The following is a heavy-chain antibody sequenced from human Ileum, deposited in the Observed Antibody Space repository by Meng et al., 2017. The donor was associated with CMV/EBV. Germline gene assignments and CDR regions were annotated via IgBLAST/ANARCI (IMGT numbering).Heavy chain of an antibody. J-gene: IGHJ4*02. D-gene: IGHD4-17*01. Sequence: LEELGPVLVNTSETLSLTCTVSGYFANKFYWSWIRQPAGKGLQWIGRISTSGSDNYNPSLKSRVTMSVDTSKKQFSLKLSSVTAADTAVYYCARSGLRGIYVDYWGQGTLVTVSS. V-gene: IGHV4-4*07. CDR3: ARSGLRGIYVDY. CDR1: GYFANKFY. CDR2: ISTSGSD.